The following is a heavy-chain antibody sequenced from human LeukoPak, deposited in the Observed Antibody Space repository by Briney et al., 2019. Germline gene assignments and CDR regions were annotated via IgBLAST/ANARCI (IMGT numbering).Heavy chain of an antibody. CDR3: ARGAGSNYYDSSGYYLGYFFTLSSGDAFDI. D-gene: IGHD3-22*01. CDR2: ISYDGSNK. Sequence: GGPLRLSCAASGFTFSSYAMHWVRQAPGKGLEWVAVISYDGSNKYYADSVKGRFTISRDNSKNTLYLQMNSLRAEDTAVYYCARGAGSNYYDSSGYYLGYFFTLSSGDAFDIWGQGTMVTVSS. V-gene: IGHV3-30*04. J-gene: IGHJ3*02. CDR1: GFTFSSYA.